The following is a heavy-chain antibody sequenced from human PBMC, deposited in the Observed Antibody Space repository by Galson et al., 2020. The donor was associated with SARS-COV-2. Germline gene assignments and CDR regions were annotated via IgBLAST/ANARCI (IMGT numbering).Heavy chain of an antibody. J-gene: IGHJ4*02. Sequence: ALHGESLKISCAASGFTFSAYWMHWVRQTPGKGLMWVSYMSPDGGVTYYADSVKGRFIVSRDNARDTLYLQMNSLRAEDTAMYYCMRGPDDLGQGTLVTVSS. V-gene: IGHV3-74*01. CDR3: MRGPDD. CDR2: MSPDGGVT. CDR1: GFTFSAYW.